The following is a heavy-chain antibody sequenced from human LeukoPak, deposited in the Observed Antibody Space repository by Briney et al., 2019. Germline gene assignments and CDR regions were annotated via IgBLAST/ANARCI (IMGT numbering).Heavy chain of an antibody. D-gene: IGHD2-15*01. CDR1: GYTFTSYY. V-gene: IGHV1-46*01. CDR2: INPSGGST. Sequence: ASVKVSCKASGYTFTSYYMHWVRQAPGQGLEWMGIINPSGGSTSYAQKFQGRVTMTRDTSTSTVYMELSSLRSEDTAVYYCASLYCSGGSCDYWGQGTLVTVSS. J-gene: IGHJ4*02. CDR3: ASLYCSGGSCDY.